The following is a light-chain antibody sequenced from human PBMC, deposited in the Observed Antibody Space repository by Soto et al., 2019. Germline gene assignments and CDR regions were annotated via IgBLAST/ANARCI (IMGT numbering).Light chain of an antibody. CDR3: SSYAGSNLWV. V-gene: IGLV2-8*01. J-gene: IGLJ3*02. CDR1: SSDVGNYKY. Sequence: QSALTQSPSASGSPGQSVIISCTGNSSDVGNYKYVSWYQQHPGKAPKLMIYEVSKRPSGVPDRFSGSKSGNTASLTVSGLQVEDEADYYCSSYAGSNLWVFGGRTKLTVL. CDR2: EVS.